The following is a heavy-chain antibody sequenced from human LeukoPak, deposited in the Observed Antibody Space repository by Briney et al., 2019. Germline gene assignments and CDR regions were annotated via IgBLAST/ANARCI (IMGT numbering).Heavy chain of an antibody. CDR2: IANDGSIR. CDR3: VKGYGSGSYSTDY. J-gene: IGHJ4*02. V-gene: IGHV3-30*18. CDR1: GFTFSNYG. Sequence: GGSLRLSCAASGFTFSNYGMHWVRQAPGKGLEWVAVIANDGSIRYYVDSVKGRFTISRDNSKNTLFLQVSSLRGEDTAVYYCVKGYGSGSYSTDYWGQGTLITVSS. D-gene: IGHD3-10*01.